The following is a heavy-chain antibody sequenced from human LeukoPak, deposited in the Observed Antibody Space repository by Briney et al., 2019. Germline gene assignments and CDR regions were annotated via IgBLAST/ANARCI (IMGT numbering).Heavy chain of an antibody. CDR2: INHSGST. Sequence: SETPSLTCTVTGGSISDYYWSWIRQPPGKGLEWIGEINHSGSTNYNPSLKSRVTISVDTSKNQFSLKLSSVTAADTAVYYCARGPTYYYDSSGYSFFFQHWGQGTLVTVSS. CDR1: GGSISDYY. V-gene: IGHV4-34*01. J-gene: IGHJ1*01. D-gene: IGHD3-22*01. CDR3: ARGPTYYYDSSGYSFFFQH.